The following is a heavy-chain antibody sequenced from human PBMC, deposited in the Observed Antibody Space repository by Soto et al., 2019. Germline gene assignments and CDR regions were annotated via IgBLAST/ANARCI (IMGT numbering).Heavy chain of an antibody. CDR3: AKLFYDFWSGSGYGMDV. V-gene: IGHV3-23*01. D-gene: IGHD3-3*01. CDR1: GFTFSSYA. J-gene: IGHJ6*02. Sequence: PGGSLRLSCAASGFTFSSYAMTWVRQAPGKGLEWVTGIGGSGESTYTADDVRGRFTVSRDNSKNTLYLQMNSLRAEDTAQYYCAKLFYDFWSGSGYGMDVWGQGTTVTVSS. CDR2: IGGSGEST.